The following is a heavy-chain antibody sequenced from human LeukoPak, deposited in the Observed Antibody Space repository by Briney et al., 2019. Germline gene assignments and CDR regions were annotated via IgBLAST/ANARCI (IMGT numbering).Heavy chain of an antibody. V-gene: IGHV4-39*07. D-gene: IGHD5-12*01. CDR2: ISYSGRT. Sequence: SETRSLTCTVSDGSISSNSYYWGWIRQPPGKGLEWIGSISYSGRTYYNPTLKSRVTIFVDTSKNQFSLKLSSVTAADTAVYYCARDYSGYDYWDYWGQGTLVTVSS. J-gene: IGHJ4*02. CDR1: DGSISSNSYY. CDR3: ARDYSGYDYWDY.